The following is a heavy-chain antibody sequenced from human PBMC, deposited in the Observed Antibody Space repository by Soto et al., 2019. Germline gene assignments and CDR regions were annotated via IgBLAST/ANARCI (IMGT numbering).Heavy chain of an antibody. CDR1: GYSFTSYW. CDR3: ARTAAAGKYYYGVDV. V-gene: IGHV5-51*01. Sequence: GESLKISCKGSGYSFTSYWIGWVRQMPGKGLERMGIIYPGDSDTRYSPSFQGQVTISADKSISTAYLQWSSLKASDTAIYYCARTAAAGKYYYGVDVWGQGTTVTAP. D-gene: IGHD6-13*01. J-gene: IGHJ6*02. CDR2: IYPGDSDT.